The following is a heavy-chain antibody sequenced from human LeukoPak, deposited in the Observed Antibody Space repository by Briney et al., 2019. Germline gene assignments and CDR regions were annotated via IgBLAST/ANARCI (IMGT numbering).Heavy chain of an antibody. CDR3: ARSRIIEYYGMDV. D-gene: IGHD3-3*02. Sequence: GESLLISCKGSGYSFTSYWISWVRQMPGKGLEWMGIIYPGDSDTRYSPSFQGQVTISADKSISTAYLQWISRKASDSAMYYCARSRIIEYYGMDVWGQGTTVTVSS. CDR2: IYPGDSDT. CDR1: GYSFTSYW. J-gene: IGHJ6*02. V-gene: IGHV5-51*01.